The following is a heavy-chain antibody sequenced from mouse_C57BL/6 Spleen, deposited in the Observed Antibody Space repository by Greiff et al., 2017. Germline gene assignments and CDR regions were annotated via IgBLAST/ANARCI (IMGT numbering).Heavy chain of an antibody. Sequence: EVMLVESGGGLVKPGGSLTLSCAASGFTFSSYAMSWVRQTPEKRLEWVATISDGGSSTYYPANVKGRFTISRDNAKNNLYLQMSHLKSEDTAMYYCAREGDYGRFAYWGQGTLVTVSA. D-gene: IGHD2-4*01. CDR2: ISDGGSST. CDR1: GFTFSSYA. V-gene: IGHV5-4*01. J-gene: IGHJ3*01. CDR3: AREGDYGRFAY.